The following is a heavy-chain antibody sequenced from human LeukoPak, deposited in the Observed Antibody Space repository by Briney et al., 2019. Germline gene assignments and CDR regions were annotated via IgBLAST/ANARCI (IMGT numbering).Heavy chain of an antibody. CDR3: AREGRSSSSNGMDV. CDR1: GYTFTSYD. V-gene: IGHV1-8*01. D-gene: IGHD6-6*01. J-gene: IGHJ6*02. CDR2: MNPNSGNT. Sequence: ASVKVSCKASGYTFTSYDINWVRQATGQGLEWMGWMNPNSGNTGYAQKFQGRVTMTRNTSISTAYMELSSLRSEDTAVYYCAREGRSSSSNGMDVWGQGTKVTVSS.